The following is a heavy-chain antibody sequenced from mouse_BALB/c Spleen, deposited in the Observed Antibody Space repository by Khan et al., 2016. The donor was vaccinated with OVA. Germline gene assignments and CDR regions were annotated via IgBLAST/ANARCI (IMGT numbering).Heavy chain of an antibody. J-gene: IGHJ4*01. CDR2: ISYSGST. V-gene: IGHV3-2*02. CDR1: GYSITSDYA. D-gene: IGHD2-10*01. Sequence: EVQLQESGPGLVKPSQSLSLTCTVTGYSITSDYAWNWIRQFPGNKLEWMGYISYSGSTNYNPSLKSRISITRDTFKNQFFLQLISVTTEDTATXYCARFLLLYAMDYWGQGTSVTVSS. CDR3: ARFLLLYAMDY.